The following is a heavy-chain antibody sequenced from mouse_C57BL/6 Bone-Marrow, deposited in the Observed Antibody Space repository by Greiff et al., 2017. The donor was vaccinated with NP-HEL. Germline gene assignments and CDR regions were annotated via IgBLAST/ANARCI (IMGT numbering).Heavy chain of an antibody. J-gene: IGHJ3*01. CDR3: ARWGLNYAAY. V-gene: IGHV1-69*01. D-gene: IGHD2-1*01. CDR1: GYTFTSYW. CDR2: IDPSDSYT. Sequence: VQLQQPGAELVMPGASVKLSCKASGYTFTSYWTHWVKQRPGQGLEWIGEIDPSDSYTNYNQKFKGKSTLTVDKSSSTAYMQLSSLTSEDSAVYYCARWGLNYAAYWGQGTLVTVSA.